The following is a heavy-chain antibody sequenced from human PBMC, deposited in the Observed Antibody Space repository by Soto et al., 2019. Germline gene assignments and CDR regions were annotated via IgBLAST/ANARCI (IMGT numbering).Heavy chain of an antibody. Sequence: SVKVSCKASGGTFSSYAISWVRQAPGQGLEWMGGIIPIFGTANYAQKFQGRVTITADESTSTAYMELSSLRSEDTAVYYCARDLRVVPAAITGMDVWGQGTTVTVSS. V-gene: IGHV1-69*13. J-gene: IGHJ6*02. D-gene: IGHD2-2*02. CDR2: IIPIFGTA. CDR1: GGTFSSYA. CDR3: ARDLRVVPAAITGMDV.